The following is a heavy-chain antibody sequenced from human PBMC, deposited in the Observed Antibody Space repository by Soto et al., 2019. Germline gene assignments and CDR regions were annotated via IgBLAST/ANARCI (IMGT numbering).Heavy chain of an antibody. D-gene: IGHD3-9*01. CDR2: INHSGST. Sequence: SETRSLTWAVSAGSFSGYYGILFRQPPGKGLEWIGEINHSGSTNYNPSLKSRVTISVDTSKNQFSLKLSSVTAADTAVYYCARVLRYFDWFHSPYFYYWSQGTLVTVSS. J-gene: IGHJ4*02. CDR3: ARVLRYFDWFHSPYFYY. CDR1: AGSFSGYY. V-gene: IGHV4-34*01.